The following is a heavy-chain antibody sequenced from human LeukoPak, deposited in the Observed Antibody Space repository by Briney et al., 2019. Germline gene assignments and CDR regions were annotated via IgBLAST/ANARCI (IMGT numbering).Heavy chain of an antibody. CDR1: GGTFSSYA. J-gene: IGHJ4*02. V-gene: IGHV1-69*04. Sequence: GSSVKVSCKASGGTFSSYAISWVRQAPGQGLEWMGRIIPIFGIAIYAQKFQGRVTITADKSTSTAYMELSSLRSEDTAVYYCARWGEDYYDSSGYYQDWGQGTLVTVSS. CDR2: IIPIFGIA. D-gene: IGHD3-22*01. CDR3: ARWGEDYYDSSGYYQD.